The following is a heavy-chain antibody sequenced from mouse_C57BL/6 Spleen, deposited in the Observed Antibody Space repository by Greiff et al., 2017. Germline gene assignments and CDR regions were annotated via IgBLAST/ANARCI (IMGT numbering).Heavy chain of an antibody. CDR3: ARYPVYDGYYYAMDY. J-gene: IGHJ4*01. V-gene: IGHV1-26*01. Sequence: VQLQQSGPELVKPGASVKISCKASGYTFTDYYMNWVKQSHGKSLEWIGDINPNNGGTSYNQKFKGKATLTVDKSSSTAYMELRSLTSEDSAVYYCARYPVYDGYYYAMDYWGQGTSVTVSS. CDR1: GYTFTDYY. CDR2: INPNNGGT. D-gene: IGHD2-3*01.